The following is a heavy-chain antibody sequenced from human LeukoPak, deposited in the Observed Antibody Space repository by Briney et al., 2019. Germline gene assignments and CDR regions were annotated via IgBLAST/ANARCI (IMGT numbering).Heavy chain of an antibody. V-gene: IGHV3-33*01. J-gene: IGHJ4*02. CDR3: ARRGSKTYDFDF. CDR2: VWSDGSQM. CDR1: GFTFSSYG. Sequence: GGSLRLSCEASGFTFSSYGMHWVRQAPGEGLEWATVVWSDGSQMYYADSVKGRFTISRDNSKNTLSLQMDSLRAEGTAIYYCARRGSKTYDFDFWGQGTLVTVSS. D-gene: IGHD3-16*01.